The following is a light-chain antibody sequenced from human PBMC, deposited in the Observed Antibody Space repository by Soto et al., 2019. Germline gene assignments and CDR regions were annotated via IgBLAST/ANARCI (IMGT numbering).Light chain of an antibody. J-gene: IGLJ2*01. Sequence: QSALTQPASVSGSPGQSITISCTGTSSDVGAYNFVSWYQQYPGKAPKLMIYEVSNRPSGVSNRFSGSKSGNTASLTISGLQAEDEADYYCSSYTNTRPVFGGGTKLTVL. V-gene: IGLV2-14*01. CDR2: EVS. CDR1: SSDVGAYNF. CDR3: SSYTNTRPV.